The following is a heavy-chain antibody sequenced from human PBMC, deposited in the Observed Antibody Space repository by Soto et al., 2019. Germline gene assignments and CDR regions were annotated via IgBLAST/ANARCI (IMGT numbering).Heavy chain of an antibody. CDR2: ISAYNDNP. Sequence: ASVKVSCKASGYTFTSYGISWVRQAPGQGLEWMGWISAYNDNPKYAQKLQGRVTMTTDTSTSTAYMELRSLRSDDTAVYYCARDPPGYSSRPLGFDPCGQGTLVTVS. V-gene: IGHV1-18*01. CDR1: GYTFTSYG. J-gene: IGHJ5*02. D-gene: IGHD6-19*01. CDR3: ARDPPGYSSRPLGFDP.